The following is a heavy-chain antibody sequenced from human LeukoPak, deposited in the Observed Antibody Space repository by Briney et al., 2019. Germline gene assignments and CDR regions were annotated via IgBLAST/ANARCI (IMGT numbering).Heavy chain of an antibody. CDR1: GFTFSSYW. CDR2: IKQDGSVK. Sequence: GGSLRLSCAASGFTFSSYWMSWVRQAPGKGLEWVANIKQDGSVKYFVDSVKGRFTISRDNVKNSLYLQMNSLRVEDTAVYYCASGLGAPDHWGQGTLVTVSS. V-gene: IGHV3-7*03. CDR3: ASGLGAPDH. D-gene: IGHD1-26*01. J-gene: IGHJ4*02.